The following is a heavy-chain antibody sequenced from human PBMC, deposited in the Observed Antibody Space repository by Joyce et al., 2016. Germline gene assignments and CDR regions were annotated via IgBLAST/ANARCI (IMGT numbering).Heavy chain of an antibody. Sequence: QGQLVESGGGVVQPGRSLRLSCAASGFTFSSYAMHWVRQAPGKGLEWVAIMSYDGSNKYYADSVKGQFTISRDNSKNTLYLQMNSLRAEDTAVYYCARERGDGYRVEWGTFDIWGQGTMVTVSS. J-gene: IGHJ3*02. CDR2: MSYDGSNK. CDR3: ARERGDGYRVEWGTFDI. D-gene: IGHD5-24*01. CDR1: GFTFSSYA. V-gene: IGHV3-30-3*01.